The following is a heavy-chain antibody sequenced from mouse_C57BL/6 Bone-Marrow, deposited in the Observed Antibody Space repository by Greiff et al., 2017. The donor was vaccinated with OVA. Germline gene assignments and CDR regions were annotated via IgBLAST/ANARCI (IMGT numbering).Heavy chain of an antibody. V-gene: IGHV1-50*01. CDR3: ARRGTTVVAPYYYAMDY. J-gene: IGHJ4*01. CDR2: IDPSDSYT. D-gene: IGHD1-1*01. Sequence: QVQLQQPGAELVKPGASVKLSCKASGYTFTSYWMQWVNQRPGQGLEWIGEIDPSDSYTNYNQKFKGKATLTVDPSSSTAYMQLSSLTSEDSAIYYCARRGTTVVAPYYYAMDYWGQGTSVTVSS. CDR1: GYTFTSYW.